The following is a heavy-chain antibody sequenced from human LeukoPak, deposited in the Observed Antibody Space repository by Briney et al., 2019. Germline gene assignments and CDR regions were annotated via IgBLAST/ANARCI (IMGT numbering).Heavy chain of an antibody. CDR2: IYPGDSDT. CDR3: ASQSHYDSSGYYFY. CDR1: GYSFTRYW. Sequence: GESLKISCKGSGYSFTRYWIRRVRQMPGKGLGWMGIIYPGDSDTRYSPSFQGQVTISADKSISTAYLQWSSLKASDTAMYYCASQSHYDSSGYYFYWGQGTLVTVSS. D-gene: IGHD3-22*01. J-gene: IGHJ4*02. V-gene: IGHV5-51*01.